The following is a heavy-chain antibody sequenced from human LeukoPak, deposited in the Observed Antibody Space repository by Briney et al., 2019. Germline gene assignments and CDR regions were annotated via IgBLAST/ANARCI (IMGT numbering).Heavy chain of an antibody. V-gene: IGHV3-30*18. CDR2: ISFDGSNK. CDR3: AKASRYLGSGSYYRDAFDI. D-gene: IGHD3-10*02. J-gene: IGHJ3*02. Sequence: GGSLRLPCAASGFTFSSYGMHWVRQAPGKGLEWVAVISFDGSNKYYADSVKGRFTVSRDNSKNTLYLQMNSLRAEDTAVYYCAKASRYLGSGSYYRDAFDIWGQGTMVTVSS. CDR1: GFTFSSYG.